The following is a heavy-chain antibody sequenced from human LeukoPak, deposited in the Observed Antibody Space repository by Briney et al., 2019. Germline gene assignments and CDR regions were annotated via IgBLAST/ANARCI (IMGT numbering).Heavy chain of an antibody. CDR2: IYHSGST. J-gene: IGHJ5*02. CDR1: GYSLSSGYS. Sequence: SETLSLTCAVSGYSLSSGYSWGWIRQPPGKGLEWIGRIYHSGSTYYNPSLKSRVTISVDTSKNQFSLKLSSVTAADTAVYYCARVRSSSWYGDHWFDPWGQGTLVTVSS. V-gene: IGHV4-38-2*01. D-gene: IGHD6-13*01. CDR3: ARVRSSSWYGDHWFDP.